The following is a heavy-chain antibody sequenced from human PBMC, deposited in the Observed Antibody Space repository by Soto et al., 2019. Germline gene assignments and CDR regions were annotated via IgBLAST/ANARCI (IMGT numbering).Heavy chain of an antibody. D-gene: IGHD3-10*01. Sequence: QVQLQESGPGLVKPSGTLSLTCTVSGGSISSDYWNWIRQPPGKGLEWIGYIHSGSTTYSASLRSRVTISVDTSKNQFALKLSSVTAADTAGYFCARHDGSRSPDYWGQGTLVTVSS. J-gene: IGHJ4*02. CDR3: ARHDGSRSPDY. CDR1: GGSISSDY. V-gene: IGHV4-59*08. CDR2: IHSGST.